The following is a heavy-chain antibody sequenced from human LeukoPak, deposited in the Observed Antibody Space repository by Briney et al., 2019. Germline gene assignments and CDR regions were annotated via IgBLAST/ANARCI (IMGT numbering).Heavy chain of an antibody. CDR1: GGSISSSSYY. Sequence: SETLSLTCTVSGGSISSSSYYWGWIRQPPGKGLEWIGSIYYSGSTYYNPSLKSRVTISVDTSKNQSSLKLSSVTAADTAVYCCARGPLWWFDPWGQGTLVTVSS. V-gene: IGHV4-39*07. J-gene: IGHJ5*02. CDR2: IYYSGST. D-gene: IGHD2-21*01. CDR3: ARGPLWWFDP.